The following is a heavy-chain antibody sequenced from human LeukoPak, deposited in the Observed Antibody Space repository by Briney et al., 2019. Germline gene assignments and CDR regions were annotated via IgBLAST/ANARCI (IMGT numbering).Heavy chain of an antibody. V-gene: IGHV1-69*13. CDR1: GGTFSSYA. CDR2: IIPIFGTA. Sequence: VKVSCKASGGTFSSYAISWVRQAPGQGLEWMGGIIPIFGTANYAQKFQGRVTITADESTSTDYMELSSLTSEDTAVYYCARAPSGSYYRYYYYGMDVWGQGTTVTVSS. D-gene: IGHD1-26*01. CDR3: ARAPSGSYYRYYYYGMDV. J-gene: IGHJ6*02.